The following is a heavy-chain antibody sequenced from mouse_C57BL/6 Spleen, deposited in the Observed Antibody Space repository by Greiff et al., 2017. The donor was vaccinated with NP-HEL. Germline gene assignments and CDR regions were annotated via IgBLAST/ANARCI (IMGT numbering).Heavy chain of an antibody. D-gene: IGHD3-2*02. Sequence: QVQLKESGAELMKPGASVKLSCKATGYTFTGYWIEWVKQRPGHGLEWIGEILPGSGSTNYTEKFKGKATFTADTSSNTAYMQLSSLTTEDSAIYYCARDSSGGYAMDYWGQGTSVTVSS. J-gene: IGHJ4*01. CDR3: ARDSSGGYAMDY. CDR2: ILPGSGST. V-gene: IGHV1-9*01. CDR1: GYTFTGYW.